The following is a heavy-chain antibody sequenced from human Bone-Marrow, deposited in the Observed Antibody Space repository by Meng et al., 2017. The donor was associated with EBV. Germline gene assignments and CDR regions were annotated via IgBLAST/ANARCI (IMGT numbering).Heavy chain of an antibody. CDR1: GESITTYTSY. CDR2: IYHSGTT. Sequence: QLQLKDADPGRVKPSETLSLTCTVSGESITTYTSYWGWIRQPPGKGLEWIGTIYHSGTTYYNPSLQSGVTISVDTSKNQFSLKMNSVTAADTAVYYCARRAASWFDPWGQGALVTVSS. D-gene: IGHD5-18*01. CDR3: ARRAASWFDP. V-gene: IGHV4-39*01. J-gene: IGHJ5*02.